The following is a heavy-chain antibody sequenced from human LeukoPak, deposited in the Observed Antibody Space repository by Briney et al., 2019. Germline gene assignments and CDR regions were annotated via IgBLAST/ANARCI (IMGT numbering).Heavy chain of an antibody. V-gene: IGHV1-2*02. J-gene: IGHJ4*02. CDR1: GYSFTAVY. D-gene: IGHD3-10*01. Sequence: ASVKVSCKTSGYSFTAVYIHWVRQAPGQGLEWMGWIHPRRGDTNYAQKFQGRVTMTRDTSISTAYLDLSSLRSDDTAVYYCARDEDYGTGSYYRGCIDSWGQGTPVTVSP. CDR3: ARDEDYGTGSYYRGCIDS. CDR2: IHPRRGDT.